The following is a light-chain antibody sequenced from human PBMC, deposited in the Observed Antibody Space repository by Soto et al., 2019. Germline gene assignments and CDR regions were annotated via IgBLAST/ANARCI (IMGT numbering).Light chain of an antibody. V-gene: IGKV2-28*01. CDR2: LGS. J-gene: IGKJ5*01. CDR3: MQALQTPIT. CDR1: QTLLHSNGYNY. Sequence: IVMTQSPLFLPVTPGELASISCRSGQTLLHSNGYNYLDWYLQTPGQSPHLLIYLGSTRASGVPDRFSGSGSGTDFTLKISRVEAEDVGVYYCMQALQTPITFGHGTRLEIK.